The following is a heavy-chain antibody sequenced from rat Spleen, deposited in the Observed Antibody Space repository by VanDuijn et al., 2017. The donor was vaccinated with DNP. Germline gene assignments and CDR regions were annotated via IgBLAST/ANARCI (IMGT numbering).Heavy chain of an antibody. V-gene: IGHV5S23*01. CDR3: TRGSSLPGYLDY. CDR1: GFTFSNYD. D-gene: IGHD1-4*01. J-gene: IGHJ2*01. Sequence: EVQLVESGGGLVQPGRSLTLSCAASGFTFSNYDMAWVRQAPPKGLEWVASITHTGDSTYYRASVRGRFTISRDNGESSLYLQMNSLWSEDTATYYCTRGSSLPGYLDYWGQGVLVTVSS. CDR2: ITHTGDST.